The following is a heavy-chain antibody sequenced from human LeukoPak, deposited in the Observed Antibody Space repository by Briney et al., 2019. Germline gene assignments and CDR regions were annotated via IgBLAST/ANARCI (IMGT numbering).Heavy chain of an antibody. V-gene: IGHV3-21*01. D-gene: IGHD4-23*01. CDR1: GFTFSSHG. CDR3: ARALDLTVVTPGAFDY. J-gene: IGHJ4*02. Sequence: GGSLRLSCVASGFTFSSHGMNWVRQAPGKGLEWVSLISRSTNYIYYADSVKGRFTISRDNAKNSLYLQMNSLRAEDTAVYYCARALDLTVVTPGAFDYWGQGTLVTVSS. CDR2: ISRSTNYI.